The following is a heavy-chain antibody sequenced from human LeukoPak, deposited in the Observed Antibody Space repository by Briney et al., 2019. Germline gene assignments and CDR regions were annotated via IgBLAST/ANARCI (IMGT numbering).Heavy chain of an antibody. V-gene: IGHV4-61*02. CDR1: GGSISSGSYY. D-gene: IGHD6-6*01. J-gene: IGHJ4*02. CDR2: IYTSGST. CDR3: ARDRGSSSYYFDY. Sequence: SQTLSLTCTVSGGSISSGSYYWSWIRQPAGKGLEWIGRIYTSGSTNYNPSLKSRVAISVDTSKNQFSLKLSSVTPADTAVYYCARDRGSSSYYFDYWGQGTLVTVSS.